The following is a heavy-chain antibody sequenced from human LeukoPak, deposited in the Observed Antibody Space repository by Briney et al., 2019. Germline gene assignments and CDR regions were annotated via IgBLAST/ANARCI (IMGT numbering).Heavy chain of an antibody. V-gene: IGHV4-59*12. CDR3: ARVLYGSGIRGCMDV. J-gene: IGHJ6*02. D-gene: IGHD3-10*01. CDR2: IYYSGST. CDR1: GGSISSYY. Sequence: SETLSLTCTVSGGSISSYYWSWIRQPPGRGLEWIGYIYYSGSTNYNPSLKSRVTMSVDTSKNQFSLKLSSVTAADTAVYYCARVLYGSGIRGCMDVWGQGTTVTVSS.